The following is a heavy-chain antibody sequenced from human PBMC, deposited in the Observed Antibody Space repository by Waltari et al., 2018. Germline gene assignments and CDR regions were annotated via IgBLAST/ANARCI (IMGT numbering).Heavy chain of an antibody. D-gene: IGHD3-16*01. CDR3: AHEFGAFDI. V-gene: IGHV2-5*01. CDR1: GFSLSTNGVG. J-gene: IGHJ3*02. Sequence: QITLKESGPTLVKPTQTLTLTCTFSGFSLSTNGVGVGWIRQPPGKAPEWLALIYWNGDERYNPSLRSRLTITKDTSKNHVVLTMTNMDPVDTATYYCAHEFGAFDIWGQGTMVTVSS. CDR2: IYWNGDE.